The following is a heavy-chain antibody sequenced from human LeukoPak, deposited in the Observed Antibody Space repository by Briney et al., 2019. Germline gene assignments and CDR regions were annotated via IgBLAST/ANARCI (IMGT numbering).Heavy chain of an antibody. CDR1: GYTFTGYF. D-gene: IGHD4-17*01. CDR3: ARDLPSGANDY. V-gene: IGHV1-2*02. J-gene: IGHJ4*02. CDR2: INPNSGGT. Sequence: GASVKVSCKASGYTFTGYFMHWVRLAPGQGLEWMGWINPNSGGTNYAQKFQGRVTMTRDTSTSTAYMELSRLRSDDTAVYYCARDLPSGANDYWGQGTLVTVSS.